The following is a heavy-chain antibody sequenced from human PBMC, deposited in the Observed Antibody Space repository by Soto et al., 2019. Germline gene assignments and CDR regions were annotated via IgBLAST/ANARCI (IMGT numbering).Heavy chain of an antibody. Sequence: PSETLSLTCIVSGGTISSYYWSWIRQPPGRGLEWIGYIYYSGASNYNPSLKSRVTMSVDTSENQFSLKLTSVTAADTALYYCARGRGIHYGLDYWGQGTLVTVSS. CDR1: GGTISSYY. CDR2: IYYSGAS. D-gene: IGHD3-10*01. J-gene: IGHJ4*02. V-gene: IGHV4-59*01. CDR3: ARGRGIHYGLDY.